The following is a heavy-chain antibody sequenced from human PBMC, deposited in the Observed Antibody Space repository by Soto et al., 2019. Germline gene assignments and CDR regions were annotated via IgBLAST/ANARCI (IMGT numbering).Heavy chain of an antibody. CDR1: GYTFTRYG. CDR2: ISAYNGNT. D-gene: IGHD6-13*01. CDR3: ARSIAAAVDFDY. Sequence: QVQLVQSGAEVKKPGASVKVSCKASGYTFTRYGISWVRPAPGQGLEWMGWISAYNGNTNYAQKLQGRVTMTTDTSTSTADMELRSLRSDDTAVYYCARSIAAAVDFDYWGQGTLVTVSS. J-gene: IGHJ4*02. V-gene: IGHV1-18*01.